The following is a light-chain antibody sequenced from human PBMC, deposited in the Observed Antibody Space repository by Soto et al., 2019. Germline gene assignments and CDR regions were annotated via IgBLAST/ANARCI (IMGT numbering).Light chain of an antibody. J-gene: IGKJ2*01. CDR3: QQGHNWPLT. Sequence: EIVMTQSPATLSVSPGERATLSCRASQSISGELAWYQQKPGQPPRLLIYGASTRATGVPARFTGSGSGSEFTLTINRLQSEDFAVYYCQQGHNWPLTFGQGTRLE. CDR2: GAS. CDR1: QSISGE. V-gene: IGKV3-15*01.